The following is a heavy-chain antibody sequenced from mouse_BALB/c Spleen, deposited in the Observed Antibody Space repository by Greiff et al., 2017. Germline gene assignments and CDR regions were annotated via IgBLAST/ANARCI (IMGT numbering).Heavy chain of an antibody. D-gene: IGHD1-1*01. V-gene: IGHV3-2*02. J-gene: IGHJ2*01. CDR1: GYSITSYYA. CDR2: ISYSGST. Sequence: DVQLQESGPGLVKPSQSLSLTCTVTGYSITSYYAWYWIRQFPGNKLEWMGYISYSGSTSYNPSLKSRISITRDTSKNQFFLQWKSVTTADTATYYCARESTTGYIDYWGQGTTLTVSS. CDR3: ARESTTGYIDY.